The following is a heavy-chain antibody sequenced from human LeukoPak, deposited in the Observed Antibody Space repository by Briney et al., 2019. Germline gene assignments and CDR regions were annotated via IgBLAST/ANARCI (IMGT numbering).Heavy chain of an antibody. CDR3: AKDGGLWVSAHWGDS. CDR2: ITTSDGNT. CDR1: GFTFSSYT. V-gene: IGHV3-23*01. Sequence: GGSLRLSCAASGFTFSSYTMSWARQAPGKGLEWVSTITTSDGNTYYADSVKGRFTVSRDNSKNTLFLQMNSLRAEDTAVYYCAKDGGLWVSAHWGDSWGRGTLVTASS. D-gene: IGHD7-27*01. J-gene: IGHJ4*02.